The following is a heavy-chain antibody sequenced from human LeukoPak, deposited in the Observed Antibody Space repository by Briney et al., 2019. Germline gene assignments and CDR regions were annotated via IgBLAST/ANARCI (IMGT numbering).Heavy chain of an antibody. J-gene: IGHJ4*02. V-gene: IGHV4-34*01. CDR2: INHSGST. CDR1: GGSFSGYY. CDR3: ATLWFGELRSDY. Sequence: PSETLSLTCAVYGGSFSGYYWSWIRQPPGKGLEWIGEINHSGSTYYNPSLKSRVTISVDTSKNQFSLKLSSVTAADTAVYYCATLWFGELRSDYWGQGTLVTVSS. D-gene: IGHD3-10*01.